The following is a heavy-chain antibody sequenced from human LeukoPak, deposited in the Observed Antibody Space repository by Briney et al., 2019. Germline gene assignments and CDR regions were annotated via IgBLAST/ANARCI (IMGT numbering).Heavy chain of an antibody. D-gene: IGHD4-17*01. CDR1: GYTFTGQY. V-gene: IGHV1-2*04. Sequence: ASVKVSCKASGYTFTGQYIHWVRQAPGQGLEWMGWINPNSGGTNYEQKFQGWVIMTRDTSISTAYMELSSLRYDDTAVYYCARHMTTANNWFDPWGQGTLATVSS. J-gene: IGHJ5*02. CDR2: INPNSGGT. CDR3: ARHMTTANNWFDP.